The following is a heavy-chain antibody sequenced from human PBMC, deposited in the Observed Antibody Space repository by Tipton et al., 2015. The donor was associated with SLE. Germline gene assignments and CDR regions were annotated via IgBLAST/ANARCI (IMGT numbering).Heavy chain of an antibody. CDR1: GFTFSSYD. V-gene: IGHV3-30-3*01. Sequence: SLRLSCVASGFTFSSYDMNWVRQAPGKGLEWVAVISYDGSNKYYADSVKGRFTISRDNSKNTLYLQMNSLRAEDTAVYYCARDFSGMDVWGQGTTVTVSS. CDR2: ISYDGSNK. J-gene: IGHJ6*02. CDR3: ARDFSGMDV.